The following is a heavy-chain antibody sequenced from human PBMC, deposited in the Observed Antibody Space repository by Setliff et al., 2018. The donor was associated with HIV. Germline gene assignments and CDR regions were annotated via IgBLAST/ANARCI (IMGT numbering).Heavy chain of an antibody. V-gene: IGHV4-39*07. CDR2: IYHSGFT. J-gene: IGHJ6*02. Sequence: SETLSLTCSVSGGSISSSTYYWGWIRQPPGQGLEWIGSIYHSGFTYHNPSLKSRITISVDTSKNQFSLTLNSVTAADTAVYYCARDEGVVAATETYYHNGLDVWGQGTTVTVSS. CDR3: ARDEGVVAATETYYHNGLDV. CDR1: GGSISSSTYY. D-gene: IGHD2-15*01.